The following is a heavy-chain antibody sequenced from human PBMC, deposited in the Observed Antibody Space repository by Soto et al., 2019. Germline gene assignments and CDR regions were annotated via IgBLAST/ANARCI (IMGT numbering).Heavy chain of an antibody. CDR2: IYYSGST. V-gene: IGHV4-59*08. CDR3: AIMGYYDYIWGIYPFDY. CDR1: GGSISSYY. J-gene: IGHJ4*02. Sequence: PSETLSLTCTVSGGSISSYYWSWIRQPPGKGLEWIGYIYYSGSTNYNPSLKSRVTISVDTSKNQFPLKLSSVTAADTAVYFCAIMGYYDYIWGIYPFDYWGQGTLVTVSS. D-gene: IGHD3-16*01.